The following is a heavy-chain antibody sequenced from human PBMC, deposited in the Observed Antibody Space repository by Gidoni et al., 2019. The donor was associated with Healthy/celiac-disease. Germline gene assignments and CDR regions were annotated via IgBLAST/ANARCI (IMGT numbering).Heavy chain of an antibody. CDR3: ASAYLSYGYDNFEWFDP. Sequence: QVQLQESGPGLVKPSQTLSLTCTVSGGSISSGSYYWSWIRQPAGKGLEWIGRIYTSGSTNYNPSLKSRVTISVDTSKNQFSLKLSSVTAADTAVYYCASAYLSYGYDNFEWFDPWGQGTLVTVSS. D-gene: IGHD5-18*01. J-gene: IGHJ5*02. CDR1: GGSISSGSYY. V-gene: IGHV4-61*02. CDR2: IYTSGST.